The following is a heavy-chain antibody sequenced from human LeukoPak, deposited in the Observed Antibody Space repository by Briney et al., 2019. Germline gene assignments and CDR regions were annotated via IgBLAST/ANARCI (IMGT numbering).Heavy chain of an antibody. CDR2: LYSGGST. CDR3: AKDSKRWKTYYYEAGSYYFDY. V-gene: IGHV3-53*05. D-gene: IGHD3-10*01. CDR1: GFSVSSKY. Sequence: GGSLRLSCAASGFSVSSKYMIWVRQAPGMGLEWVSVLYSGGSTYYADSVKGRFTISRDNSKNTLYLQMKSLRPEDTAVYYCAKDSKRWKTYYYEAGSYYFDYWGQGTRVTVSS. J-gene: IGHJ4*02.